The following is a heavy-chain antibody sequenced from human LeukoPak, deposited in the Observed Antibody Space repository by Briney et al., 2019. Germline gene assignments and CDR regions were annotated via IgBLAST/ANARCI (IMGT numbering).Heavy chain of an antibody. D-gene: IGHD3-10*01. Sequence: SETLSLTCTVSGGSISSYYWSWIRQPAGKGLEWIGRIYTSGSTNYNPSLKSRVTMSVDTSKNQFSLKLSSVTAADTAVYYCASTMVRANWFDPWGQGTLVTVSS. V-gene: IGHV4-4*07. CDR2: IYTSGST. CDR3: ASTMVRANWFDP. J-gene: IGHJ5*02. CDR1: GGSISSYY.